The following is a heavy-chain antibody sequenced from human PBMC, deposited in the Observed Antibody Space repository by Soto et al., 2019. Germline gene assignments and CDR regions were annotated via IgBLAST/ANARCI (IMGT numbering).Heavy chain of an antibody. Sequence: QPGGSLRLSCAASGFTFSSYAMSWVRQAPGKGLEWVSAISGSGGSTYYADSVKGRFTISRDNSKNTLYLQMNSLRAEDTAVYYCAKGSYCGGDCYQYFDYWGQGTLVTVSS. D-gene: IGHD2-21*02. CDR3: AKGSYCGGDCYQYFDY. J-gene: IGHJ4*02. CDR1: GFTFSSYA. CDR2: ISGSGGST. V-gene: IGHV3-23*01.